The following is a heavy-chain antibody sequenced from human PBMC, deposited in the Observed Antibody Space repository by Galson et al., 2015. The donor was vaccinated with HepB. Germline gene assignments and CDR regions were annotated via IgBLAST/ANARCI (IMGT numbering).Heavy chain of an antibody. Sequence: SETLSLTCTVSGDSISSSSDYWGWIRQPPGKGLEWIGSIYYRGTTYYKPSLKSRVTISVDTSKNQFSLKLSSVTAADTAVYYCARQPLGTYYFDYWGQGTLVTVSS. CDR2: IYYRGTT. CDR1: GDSISSSSDY. V-gene: IGHV4-39*01. CDR3: ARQPLGTYYFDY. J-gene: IGHJ4*02. D-gene: IGHD1-1*01.